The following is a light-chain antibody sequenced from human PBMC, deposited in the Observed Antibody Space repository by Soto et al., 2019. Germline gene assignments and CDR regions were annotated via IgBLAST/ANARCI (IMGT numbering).Light chain of an antibody. J-gene: IGKJ5*01. CDR1: QSVSRSY. V-gene: IGKV3-20*01. Sequence: EIVLTQSPCTLSLSPGERATLSCRARQSVSRSYLAWYQQKPRQPPRLLIYSASNRATGIPDRFSGSGSGTDFTLTISRLEPDDFAVYYCQQHGISHITFGQGTRLEI. CDR2: SAS. CDR3: QQHGISHIT.